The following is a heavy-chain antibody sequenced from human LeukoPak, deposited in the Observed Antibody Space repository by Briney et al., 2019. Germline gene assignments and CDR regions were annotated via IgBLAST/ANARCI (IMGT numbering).Heavy chain of an antibody. D-gene: IGHD2-21*02. CDR3: ALSRFGDWYDFQH. J-gene: IGHJ1*01. CDR2: LYNSGIT. V-gene: IGHV3-66*01. Sequence: GGSLRLSCAASGINVTSSFMTWVRQAPGKGLEWVSVLYNSGITYYADSVKDRFTISRDKSENTLYLQMNGLRAEDTAVYYCALSRFGDWYDFQHWGQGTLVSVSS. CDR1: GINVTSSF.